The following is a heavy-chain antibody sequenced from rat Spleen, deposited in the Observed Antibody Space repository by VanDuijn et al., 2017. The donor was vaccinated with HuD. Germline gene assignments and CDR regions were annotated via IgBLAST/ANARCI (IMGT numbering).Heavy chain of an antibody. J-gene: IGHJ4*01. Sequence: QVQLKESGPGPVQPSQTLSLTCTVSGFSLTSYHVSWVRQPPGKGLEWMGVIWGDGSTAYNSALKSRLSISRDTSKSQVFLKMNSLQTEDTATYYCARAPGYNGDAWGQGASVTVSS. CDR2: IWGDGST. CDR1: GFSLTSYH. D-gene: IGHD1-4*01. V-gene: IGHV2-43*01. CDR3: ARAPGYNGDA.